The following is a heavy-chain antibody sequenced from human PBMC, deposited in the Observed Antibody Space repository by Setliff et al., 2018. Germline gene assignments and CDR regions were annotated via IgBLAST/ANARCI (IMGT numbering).Heavy chain of an antibody. D-gene: IGHD3-9*01. J-gene: IGHJ6*02. Sequence: PSETLSLTCAVYGGSFSGYYWSWIRQPPGKRLEWIGEIIHSGSTNYNPSLKSRVTISVDTSKNQFSLKLSSVTAADTAVYYCASTDYDILTGYYPYGMDVWGQGTTVTVSS. V-gene: IGHV4-34*12. CDR2: IIHSGST. CDR1: GGSFSGYY. CDR3: ASTDYDILTGYYPYGMDV.